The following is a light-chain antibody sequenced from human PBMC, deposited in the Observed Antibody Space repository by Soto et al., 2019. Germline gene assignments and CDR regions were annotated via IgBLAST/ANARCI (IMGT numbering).Light chain of an antibody. CDR1: SSDVGGYNY. Sequence: QSVLTQPASVSGSPGQSITISCTGTSSDVGGYNYVFWYQQHPGKAPKLMIFDVSNRPSGVSDRFSGSKSGNMASLTISGLQAEDEADYYCTSYAGTSTYVFGTGTKVTVL. V-gene: IGLV2-14*03. CDR3: TSYAGTSTYV. CDR2: DVS. J-gene: IGLJ1*01.